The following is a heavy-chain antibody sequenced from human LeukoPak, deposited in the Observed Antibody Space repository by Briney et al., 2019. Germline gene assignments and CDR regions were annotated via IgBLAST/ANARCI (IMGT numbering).Heavy chain of an antibody. CDR2: IYYSGST. CDR1: GGSISSYY. Sequence: SETLSLTCTVSGGSISSYYWSWIRQPPGKGLEGIGYIYYSGSTNYNPSLKSRVTISVDTSKNQFSLKLSSVTAADTAVYYCARVYGSGSYEYNWFDPWGQGTLVTVSS. CDR3: ARVYGSGSYEYNWFDP. J-gene: IGHJ5*02. D-gene: IGHD3-10*01. V-gene: IGHV4-59*01.